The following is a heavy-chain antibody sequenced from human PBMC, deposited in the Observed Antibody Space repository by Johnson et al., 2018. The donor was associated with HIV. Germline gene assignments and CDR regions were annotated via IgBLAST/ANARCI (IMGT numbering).Heavy chain of an antibody. Sequence: QVQLVESGGGVVQPGRTLRLSCAASGFTFGDYYMTWIRQAPGKGLEWVSYISSSGNTIYYADSVQGRFTISRDNAKNSLYLQMNSLRDEDTAVYYCAKDGAWGADAFDIWGQGTMVTVSS. CDR3: AKDGAWGADAFDI. CDR1: GFTFGDYY. CDR2: ISSSGNTI. J-gene: IGHJ3*02. D-gene: IGHD3-16*01. V-gene: IGHV3-11*04.